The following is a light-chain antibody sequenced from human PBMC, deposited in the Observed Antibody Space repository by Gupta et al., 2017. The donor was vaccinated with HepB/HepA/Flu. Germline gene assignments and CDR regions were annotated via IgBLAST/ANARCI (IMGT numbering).Light chain of an antibody. V-gene: IGKV2D-29*01. CDR2: EVS. CDR3: KQCKQHPFS. Sequence: IVMTQTPLSLSVTAGKPASISCKSSQSLRRSDGKSYLYWYLQKPGQPGQLLIYEVSNRYYGVPDRFSGSGSGTDFTLKISRVKADDVGTYYCKQCKQHPFSFGHGTKLEIK. CDR1: QSLRRSDGKSY. J-gene: IGKJ2*03.